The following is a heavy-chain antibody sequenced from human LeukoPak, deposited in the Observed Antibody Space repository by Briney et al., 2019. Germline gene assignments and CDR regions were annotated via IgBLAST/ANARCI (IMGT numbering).Heavy chain of an antibody. Sequence: GGSLRLSCVASGFTFSSYGMHWVRRAPGKGLEWLAVIWYDGNNKYYADSVKGRFTISRDNSKNTLYLQMNSLRAEDTAVYYCAKGAIAARSDPTPYYFDYWGQGTLVTVSS. V-gene: IGHV3-33*06. CDR2: IWYDGNNK. CDR1: GFTFSSYG. CDR3: AKGAIAARSDPTPYYFDY. J-gene: IGHJ4*02. D-gene: IGHD6-6*01.